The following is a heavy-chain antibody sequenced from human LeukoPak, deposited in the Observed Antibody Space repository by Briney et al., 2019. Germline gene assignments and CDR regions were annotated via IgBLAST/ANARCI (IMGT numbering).Heavy chain of an antibody. CDR2: IYYSGST. CDR1: GGSISSGDYY. Sequence: SETLSLTCTVSGGSISSGDYYWSWIRQPPGKGLEWIGYIYYSGSTYYNPSLKSRVTVSVDTSKNQFSLKLSSVTAADTAVYYCARAVRFAAMIVVEGAFDIWGQGTMVTVSS. CDR3: ARAVRFAAMIVVEGAFDI. V-gene: IGHV4-30-4*01. D-gene: IGHD3-22*01. J-gene: IGHJ3*02.